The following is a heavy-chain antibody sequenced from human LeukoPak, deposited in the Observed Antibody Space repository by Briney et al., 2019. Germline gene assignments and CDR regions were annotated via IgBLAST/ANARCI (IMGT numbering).Heavy chain of an antibody. D-gene: IGHD3-16*02. CDR3: ARLLYLKSYFDY. Sequence: PSETLSLTCTVSGGSISSYYWSWIRQPPGKGLEWIGYIYYSGSTNYNPSLKSRVTISVDTSKNQFSRKLSSVTAADTAVYYCARLLYLKSYFDYWGQGTLVTVSS. CDR1: GGSISSYY. V-gene: IGHV4-59*08. CDR2: IYYSGST. J-gene: IGHJ4*02.